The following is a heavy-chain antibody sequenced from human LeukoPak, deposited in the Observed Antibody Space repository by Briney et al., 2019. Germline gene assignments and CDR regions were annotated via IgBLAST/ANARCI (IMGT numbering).Heavy chain of an antibody. D-gene: IGHD2-2*02. Sequence: EASVKVSCKASGYTFTSYGISWVRQAPGQGLEWMGWISAYNGNTSYAQKLQGRVTMTTDTSTSTAYMELRSLRSDDTAVYYCARGSFCSSTSCYTYYFDYWGQGTLVTVSS. J-gene: IGHJ4*02. CDR1: GYTFTSYG. V-gene: IGHV1-18*04. CDR3: ARGSFCSSTSCYTYYFDY. CDR2: ISAYNGNT.